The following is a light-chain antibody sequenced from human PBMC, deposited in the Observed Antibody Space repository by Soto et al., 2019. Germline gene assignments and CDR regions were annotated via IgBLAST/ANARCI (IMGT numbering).Light chain of an antibody. J-gene: IGKJ5*01. Sequence: DIKMTQSPSSLSASIGDRVTITCRASQGIRNDLAWYQQKAGKAPKRLIYVASSLQSGVPSRFSGSGSGTEFTLTINSLQLEDFATYFCLQHDSYPLTFGQGTRLE. CDR2: VAS. V-gene: IGKV1-17*01. CDR3: LQHDSYPLT. CDR1: QGIRND.